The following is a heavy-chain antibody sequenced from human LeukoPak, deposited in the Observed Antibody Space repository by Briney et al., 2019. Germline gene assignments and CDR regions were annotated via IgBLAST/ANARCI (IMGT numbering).Heavy chain of an antibody. D-gene: IGHD5-12*01. CDR2: IYYSVTT. CDR1: GVSITSKDYY. CDR3: ARESRGYSAYDYMGLDY. Sequence: PSQTLSLTCTVSGVSITSKDYYWTWIRQPPGKGLEWLGYIYYSVTTYYNPSFKSRVTISVDTSKNQVSLKLSSVTAADTAVYYCARESRGYSAYDYMGLDYWGQGTLVTVSS. J-gene: IGHJ4*02. V-gene: IGHV4-30-4*01.